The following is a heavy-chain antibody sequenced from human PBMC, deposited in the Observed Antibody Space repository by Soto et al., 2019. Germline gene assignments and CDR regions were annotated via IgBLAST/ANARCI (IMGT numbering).Heavy chain of an antibody. D-gene: IGHD3-16*01. V-gene: IGHV3-48*02. J-gene: IGHJ5*02. CDR3: ARQINWRDGGA. Sequence: GGSLRLSCAASGFSLSDHGVNWVRQAPGKGLEWISSVNRGSSSLYYAESVKGRFTMSRDDAKNSVYLQMNSLRDEDTAVYYCARQINWRDGGAWGQGTLVTVSS. CDR1: GFSLSDHG. CDR2: VNRGSSSL.